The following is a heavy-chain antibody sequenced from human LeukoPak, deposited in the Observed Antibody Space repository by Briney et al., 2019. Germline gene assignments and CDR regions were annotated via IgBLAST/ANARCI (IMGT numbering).Heavy chain of an antibody. CDR1: GGSITTSSYY. CDR2: IYYSGST. D-gene: IGHD2/OR15-2a*01. V-gene: IGHV4-39*01. Sequence: SETLSLTCTVSGGSITTSSYYWGWIRQPPGKGLEWIGIIYYSGSTYYNPSLKGRVTISVDTSKDQFSLKLSSVTAADTAVYYCARAFRARYFDLWGRGTLVTVSS. J-gene: IGHJ2*01. CDR3: ARAFRARYFDL.